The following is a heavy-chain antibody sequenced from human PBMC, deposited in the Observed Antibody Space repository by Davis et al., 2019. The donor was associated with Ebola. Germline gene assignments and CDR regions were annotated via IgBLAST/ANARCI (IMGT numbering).Heavy chain of an antibody. Sequence: GESLKISCAASGFTFRSYGMHWVRQAPGKGLEWVTFIRYDGSNQYYADSVKGRLTISRDNSKNTLYLQMNSLRAEDTAVYYCARVVVTAVGYWGQGTLVTVSS. CDR3: ARVVVTAVGY. CDR2: IRYDGSNQ. D-gene: IGHD2-21*02. J-gene: IGHJ4*02. V-gene: IGHV3-30*02. CDR1: GFTFRSYG.